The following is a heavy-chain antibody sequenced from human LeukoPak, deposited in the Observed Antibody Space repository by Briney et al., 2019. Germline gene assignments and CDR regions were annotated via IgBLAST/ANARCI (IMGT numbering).Heavy chain of an antibody. V-gene: IGHV4-4*07. CDR2: IYTSGST. Sequence: SETLSLTCTVSGGSISSYYWSWIRQPAGKGLEWIGRIYTSGSTSYNPSLKSRVTMSVDTSKNQFSLKLSSVTAADMAVYYCARVSRRRQWLVTDYWGQGTLVTVSS. CDR3: ARVSRRRQWLVTDY. J-gene: IGHJ4*02. D-gene: IGHD6-19*01. CDR1: GGSISSYY.